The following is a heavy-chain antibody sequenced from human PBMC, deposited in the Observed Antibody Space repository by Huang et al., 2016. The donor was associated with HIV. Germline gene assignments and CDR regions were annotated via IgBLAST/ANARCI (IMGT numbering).Heavy chain of an antibody. J-gene: IGHJ6*02. CDR3: ATKTAGMDI. CDR2: IKQDETEK. CDR1: TFTFGGYW. Sequence: VESGGRSVQPGGSLRLSCVGSTFTFGGYWMRWVRQPPGKGLEWVANIKQDETEKYYVDSVKGRFNISRDNAKKVLFLEMDALRVEDTAIYFCATKTAGMDIWGQGTTVIVSS. V-gene: IGHV3-7*01.